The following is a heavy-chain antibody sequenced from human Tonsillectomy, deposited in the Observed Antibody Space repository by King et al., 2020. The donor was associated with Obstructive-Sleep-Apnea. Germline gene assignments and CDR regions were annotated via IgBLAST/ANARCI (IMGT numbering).Heavy chain of an antibody. Sequence: QVQLVESGGGVVQPGRSLRLSCAASGFTFSSYGMHWVRQAPGKGLEWVALISYDGNNKYYGDSVKGRFTISRDNSKNTLYLQMNSLRAEDTAVYYCAKTGGWSYYDSRDTAFDYWGQGTLVTVSS. D-gene: IGHD3-22*01. CDR3: AKTGGWSYYDSRDTAFDY. V-gene: IGHV3-30*18. J-gene: IGHJ4*02. CDR2: ISYDGNNK. CDR1: GFTFSSYG.